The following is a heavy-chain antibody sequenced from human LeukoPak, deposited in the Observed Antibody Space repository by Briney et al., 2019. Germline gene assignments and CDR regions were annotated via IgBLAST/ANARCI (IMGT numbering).Heavy chain of an antibody. J-gene: IGHJ4*02. CDR3: ARNTGSYSDRTREFDY. CDR1: GGSISSSSYY. V-gene: IGHV4-39*07. D-gene: IGHD1-26*01. Sequence: KPSETLSLTCTVSGGSISSSSYYWGWIRQPPGKGLEWIGSIYYSGSTYYNPSLKSRVTISVDTSKNQFSLKLTSVTAADTAVYYCARNTGSYSDRTREFDYWGQGALVTVSS. CDR2: IYYSGST.